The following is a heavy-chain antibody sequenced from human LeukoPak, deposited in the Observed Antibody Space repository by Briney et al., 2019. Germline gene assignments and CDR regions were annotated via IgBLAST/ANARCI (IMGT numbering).Heavy chain of an antibody. V-gene: IGHV1-69*13. CDR2: IIPIFGTA. Sequence: GASVKVSCKASGGTFSSYAISWVRQAPRQGLEWMGGIIPIFGTANYAQKFQGRVTITADESTSTAYMELSSLRSEDTAVYYCATHGESGIRYFDWLYSPIFDYWGQGTLVTVSS. J-gene: IGHJ4*02. D-gene: IGHD3-9*01. CDR3: ATHGESGIRYFDWLYSPIFDY. CDR1: GGTFSSYA.